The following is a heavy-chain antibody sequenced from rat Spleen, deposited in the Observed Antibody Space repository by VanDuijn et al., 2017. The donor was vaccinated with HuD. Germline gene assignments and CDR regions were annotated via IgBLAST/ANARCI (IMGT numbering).Heavy chain of an antibody. V-gene: IGHV5-25*01. J-gene: IGHJ3*01. Sequence: EVQLVESGGDSVQPGRSLKLSCAASGFTFSNYDMAWVRQDSTKGLEWVASISPGGGSTYYRDSVKGRFTVSRDNAKSTLYLQMDSLRSEDTATFYCVRQDTSGYSDWFTYWGQGTLVTASS. CDR1: GFTFSNYD. CDR2: ISPGGGST. CDR3: VRQDTSGYSDWFTY. D-gene: IGHD4-3*01.